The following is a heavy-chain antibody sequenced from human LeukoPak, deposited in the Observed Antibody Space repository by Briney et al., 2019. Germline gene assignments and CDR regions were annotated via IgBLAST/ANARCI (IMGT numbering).Heavy chain of an antibody. CDR1: GFTLTYYA. Sequence: GRSLRLSCVASGFTLTYYAMHWVRQAPAKGLEWVAVTSYEGNKKYYADSVKGRFTISRDRSNKTLYLQMGSLRAEDTAVYYCARSSYDYGGIEGPFDYWGQGTLVTVSS. CDR2: TSYEGNKK. J-gene: IGHJ4*02. V-gene: IGHV3-30*15. CDR3: ARSSYDYGGIEGPFDY. D-gene: IGHD4-23*01.